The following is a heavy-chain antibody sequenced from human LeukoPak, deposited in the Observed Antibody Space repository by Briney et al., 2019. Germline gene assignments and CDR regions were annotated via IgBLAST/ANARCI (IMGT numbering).Heavy chain of an antibody. D-gene: IGHD5-18*01. J-gene: IGHJ4*01. CDR1: GYTLTVYY. Sequence: ASVKVSCKASGYTLTVYYIHWVRQAPGQGLEWMGRINPNSGDTNFAQKFQGRVTMTRDTSISTAYMDLSGLRPDDTAVYYCAREGSGYTYGRGSYFDYWGHGVLVTVSS. CDR2: INPNSGDT. CDR3: AREGSGYTYGRGSYFDY. V-gene: IGHV1-2*06.